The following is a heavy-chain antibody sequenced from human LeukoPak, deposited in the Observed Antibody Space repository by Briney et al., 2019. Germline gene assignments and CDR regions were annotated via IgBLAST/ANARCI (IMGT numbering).Heavy chain of an antibody. J-gene: IGHJ4*02. V-gene: IGHV4-59*08. CDR2: IYYSGST. CDR3: ARHWSYCGGDCYSGGIDY. Sequence: SETLSLTCTVSGGSISSYYWSWIRQPPGKGLEWIGYIYYSGSTNYNPSLKSRVTISVDTSKIQFSLKLSSVTAADTAVYYCARHWSYCGGDCYSGGIDYWGQGTLVTVSS. CDR1: GGSISSYY. D-gene: IGHD2-21*02.